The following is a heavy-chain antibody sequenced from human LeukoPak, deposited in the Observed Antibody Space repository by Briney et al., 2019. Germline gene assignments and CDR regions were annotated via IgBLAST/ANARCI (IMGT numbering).Heavy chain of an antibody. D-gene: IGHD2-15*01. CDR1: GFTFSSYA. CDR3: VKDTDCSGGSCYATYYYGMDV. V-gene: IGHV3-64D*06. CDR2: ISSNGGST. Sequence: GGSLRLSCSASGFTFSSYAMHWARQAPGKGLEYVSAISSNGGSTYYADSVKGRFTISRVNYKNTLYLQMSSLRAEDTAVYYCVKDTDCSGGSCYATYYYGMDVGGQETRDTVSS. J-gene: IGHJ6*02.